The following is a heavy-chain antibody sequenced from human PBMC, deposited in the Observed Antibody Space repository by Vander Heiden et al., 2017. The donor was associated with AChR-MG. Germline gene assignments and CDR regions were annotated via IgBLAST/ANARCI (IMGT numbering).Heavy chain of an antibody. CDR1: GFTFSNYV. J-gene: IGHJ4*02. D-gene: IGHD6-19*01. V-gene: IGHV3-33*01. CDR3: VGESAGGSGWSTFDY. Sequence: QVQLVESGGGVVQPGRSLRLSCAASGFTFSNYVMHRVRQAPGKGLEWVAIIWYDGGHIFYGDAGKGRFTISRDNSKNTLYLQMDRLRAEDTAVYYCVGESAGGSGWSTFDYWFQGTLVTVSS. CDR2: IWYDGGHI.